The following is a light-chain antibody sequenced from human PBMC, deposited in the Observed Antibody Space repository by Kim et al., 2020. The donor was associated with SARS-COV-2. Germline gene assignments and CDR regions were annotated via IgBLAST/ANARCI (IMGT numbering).Light chain of an antibody. CDR3: QAWDSSPWV. J-gene: IGLJ3*02. CDR1: KLGDKY. Sequence: SYELTQPPSVSVSPGQTASITCSGDKLGDKYACWYQQKPGQSPVLVIYQDSKRPSGIPERFSGSNSGNTATLTISGTQAMDEADYYCQAWDSSPWVFGG. CDR2: QDS. V-gene: IGLV3-1*01.